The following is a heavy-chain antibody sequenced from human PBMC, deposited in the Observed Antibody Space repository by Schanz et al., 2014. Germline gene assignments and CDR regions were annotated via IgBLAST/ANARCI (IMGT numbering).Heavy chain of an antibody. CDR3: ARDSRPNYDFLTAYYSIDY. V-gene: IGHV3-33*01. Sequence: QVQLVESGGGVVQPGRSLRLSCAASGFIFSSYGLHWVRQAPGKGLEWVAFIWYDGSNKYYADSVKGRFTISRDSPKNTLYLQMNSLRAEDTALYYCARDSRPNYDFLTAYYSIDYWGQGTLVTVSS. D-gene: IGHD3-9*01. CDR2: IWYDGSNK. J-gene: IGHJ4*02. CDR1: GFIFSSYG.